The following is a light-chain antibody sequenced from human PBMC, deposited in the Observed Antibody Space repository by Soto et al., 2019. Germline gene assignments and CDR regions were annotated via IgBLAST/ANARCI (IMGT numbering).Light chain of an antibody. Sequence: QSVLTQPRSVSGSPGQSVTISCTANGSKVGRHNIVSWYQQHPGKVPKLIIYDVSKRSSGVPDRFSGSKSGNMASLIISGLQVDDEADYYCCAHREQNPHVFGAGTKLTVL. CDR1: GSKVGRHNI. J-gene: IGLJ1*01. CDR2: DVS. CDR3: CAHREQNPHV. V-gene: IGLV2-11*01.